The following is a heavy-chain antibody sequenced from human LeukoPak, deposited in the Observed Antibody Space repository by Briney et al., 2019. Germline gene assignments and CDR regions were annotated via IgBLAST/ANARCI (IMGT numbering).Heavy chain of an antibody. CDR2: ITSSGTYT. CDR1: GFTFSNYN. CDR3: AKDLGKYYYYYYMDV. Sequence: GGSLRLSCADSGFTFSNYNMNWVRQAPGKAMEWVSSITSSGTYTFYADSVKGRFTISRDNAKNSLYLQMNSLRAEDTAVYYCAKDLGKYYYYYYMDVWGKGTTVTISS. D-gene: IGHD7-27*01. V-gene: IGHV3-21*04. J-gene: IGHJ6*03.